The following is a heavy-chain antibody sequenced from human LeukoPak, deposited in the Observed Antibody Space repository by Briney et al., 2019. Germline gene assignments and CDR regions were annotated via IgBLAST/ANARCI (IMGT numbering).Heavy chain of an antibody. J-gene: IGHJ4*02. CDR1: GGSISSGDYY. CDR2: IYYSGST. V-gene: IGHV4-30-4*01. D-gene: IGHD5-12*01. Sequence: SETLSLTCTVSGGSISSGDYYWSWIRQPPGKGLEWIGYIYYSGSTYYNPSLKSRVTISVDTPKNQFSLKLSSVTAADTAVYYCARGSWLRAAFDYWGQGTLVTVSS. CDR3: ARGSWLRAAFDY.